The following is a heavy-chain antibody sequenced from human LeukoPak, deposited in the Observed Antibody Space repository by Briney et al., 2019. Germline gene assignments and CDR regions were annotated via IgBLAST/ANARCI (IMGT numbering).Heavy chain of an antibody. CDR3: ARGEAARPGSGYYYYYYMDA. CDR2: INPSGGST. CDR1: GYTFTSYY. Sequence: ASVKVSCKASGYTFTSYYMHWVRQAPGQGLEWMGIINPSGGSTSYAQKFQGRVTMTRDTSTSTVYMELSSLRSEDTAVYYCARGEAARPGSGYYYYYYMDAWGKGTTVTVSS. V-gene: IGHV1-46*01. D-gene: IGHD6-6*01. J-gene: IGHJ6*03.